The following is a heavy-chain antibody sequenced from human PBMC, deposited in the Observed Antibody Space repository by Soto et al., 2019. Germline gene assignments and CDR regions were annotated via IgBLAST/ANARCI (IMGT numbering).Heavy chain of an antibody. CDR1: GFTFGDYT. J-gene: IGHJ4*02. CDR2: IRTKTNGGTT. Sequence: EVQLVESGGGLVKPGRSLRLSCTVSGFTFGDYTMNWFRQAPGKGLEWVAFIRTKTNGGTTEYAASVKGRFAISRDDSKSIAYLQMNSLKIEDTAVYYCSTGDCSGGSCYSGLDYWGQGTLVTVSS. CDR3: STGDCSGGSCYSGLDY. V-gene: IGHV3-49*05. D-gene: IGHD2-15*01.